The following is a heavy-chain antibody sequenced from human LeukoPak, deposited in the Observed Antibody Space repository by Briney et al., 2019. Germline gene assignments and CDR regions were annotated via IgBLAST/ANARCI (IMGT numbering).Heavy chain of an antibody. Sequence: GGSLKISCKGSGYSFSTYWIGWVRHMPGKSLEWMGIIYPGASDTGYSPSFQGEVTISADKTFSAAYLQWSSLKASDTAMYYCARHTNDYGGYGDYWGQGTLVTVSS. D-gene: IGHD4-23*01. CDR2: IYPGASDT. CDR1: GYSFSTYW. CDR3: ARHTNDYGGYGDY. V-gene: IGHV5-51*01. J-gene: IGHJ4*02.